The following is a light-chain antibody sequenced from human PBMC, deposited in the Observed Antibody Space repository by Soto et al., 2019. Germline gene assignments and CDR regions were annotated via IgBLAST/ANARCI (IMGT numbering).Light chain of an antibody. CDR2: GTS. CDR3: QQYRSSPLT. Sequence: EIGLTQSPGTLSLSPGEGATLSCSASQSVGNSYVAWYQQKPGQAPRLLISGTSSRATGIPDRFSGSGSGTDFTLTINRLEPEDSAVDYCQQYRSSPLTFGAGTQIE. CDR1: QSVGNSY. J-gene: IGKJ4*01. V-gene: IGKV3-20*01.